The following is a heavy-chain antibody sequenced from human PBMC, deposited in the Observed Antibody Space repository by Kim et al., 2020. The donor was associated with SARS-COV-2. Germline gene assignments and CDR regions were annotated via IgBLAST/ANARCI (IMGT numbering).Heavy chain of an antibody. CDR2: SRTGGDTK. CDR1: GFSVSSYE. D-gene: IGHD3-10*02. V-gene: IGHV3-48*03. J-gene: IGHJ6*02. Sequence: GGSLRLSCAASGFSVSSYEMNWVRQAPGKGLEWVSYSRTGGDTKYYADSVKGRFTISRDNAKNSLYLQMNSLGVEDTAVYYCVRDVSLCSGDLNVWGHG. CDR3: VRDVSLCSGDLNV.